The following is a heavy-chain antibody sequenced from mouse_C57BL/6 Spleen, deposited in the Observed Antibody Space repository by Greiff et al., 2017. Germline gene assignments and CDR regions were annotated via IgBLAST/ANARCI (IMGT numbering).Heavy chain of an antibody. CDR2: ISSGGSYT. CDR1: GFTFSSYG. D-gene: IGHD1-1*01. CDR3: ARHETTVVATDAMDY. J-gene: IGHJ4*01. Sequence: EVMLVESGGDLVKPGGSLKLSCAASGFTFSSYGMSWVRQTPDKRLEWVATISSGGSYTYYPDSVKGRFTIARDNDKNTLYLQLSSLKSEDTAMYYCARHETTVVATDAMDYWGQGTSVTVSS. V-gene: IGHV5-6*01.